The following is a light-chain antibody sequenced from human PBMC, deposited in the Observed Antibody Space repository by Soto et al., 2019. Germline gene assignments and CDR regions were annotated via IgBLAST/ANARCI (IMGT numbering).Light chain of an antibody. CDR3: QQYNNLPPDRT. CDR1: QSVGSN. V-gene: IGKV3-15*01. J-gene: IGKJ1*01. CDR2: GAS. Sequence: EIVMTQSPATLSVSPGERATLYCRASQSVGSNLAWYQQKPGQAPRLLIYGASTRATGIPARFSGSGSGTEFTLTISSLQSEDFAIYFCQQYNNLPPDRTFGQGTKVEIK.